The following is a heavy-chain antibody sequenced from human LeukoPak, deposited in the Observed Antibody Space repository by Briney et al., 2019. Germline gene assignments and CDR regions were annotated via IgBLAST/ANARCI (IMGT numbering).Heavy chain of an antibody. CDR1: GGTFSSYA. CDR3: ARGDSNCSSTGCYVY. J-gene: IGHJ4*02. V-gene: IGHV1-69*04. D-gene: IGHD2-2*01. Sequence: SVKVSCKASGGTFSSYAISWVRQAPGQGLEWMGRIIPILGIANYAQKFQGRVTITADKSTSTAYMELSSLRSEDTAVYYCARGDSNCSSTGCYVYWGQGTLVTVSS. CDR2: IIPILGIA.